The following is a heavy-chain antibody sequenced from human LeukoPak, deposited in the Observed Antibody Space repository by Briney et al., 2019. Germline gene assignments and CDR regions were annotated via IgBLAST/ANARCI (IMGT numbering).Heavy chain of an antibody. D-gene: IGHD3-10*01. CDR1: GFTFSSYG. J-gene: IGHJ6*03. CDR2: IRYDGSNK. CDR3: AKDYRYYGSGSHMDV. Sequence: GGSLRLSCAASGFTFSSYGMHWVRQAPGKGLEWVAFIRYDGSNKYYADSVKGRFTISRDNSKNTPYLQMNSLRAEDTAVYYCAKDYRYYGSGSHMDVWGKGTTVTISS. V-gene: IGHV3-30*02.